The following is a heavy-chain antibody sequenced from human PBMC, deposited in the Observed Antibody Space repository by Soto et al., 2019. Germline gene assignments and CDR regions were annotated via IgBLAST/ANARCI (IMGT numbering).Heavy chain of an antibody. Sequence: ASVKVSCKASGYTFTSYGISWVRQAPGQGLEWMGWISAYNGNTNYAQKLQGRVTMTTDTSTSTAYMELRSLRSDDTAVYYCARTVTLAAAGIYYYYYGMDVWGQGTTVTVSS. D-gene: IGHD6-13*01. CDR2: ISAYNGNT. CDR1: GYTFTSYG. V-gene: IGHV1-18*04. J-gene: IGHJ6*02. CDR3: ARTVTLAAAGIYYYYYGMDV.